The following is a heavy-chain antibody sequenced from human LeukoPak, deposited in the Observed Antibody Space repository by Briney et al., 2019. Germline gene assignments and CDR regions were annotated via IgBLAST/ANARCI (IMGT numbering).Heavy chain of an antibody. Sequence: GGSLRLSCAASGFTFSDYYMGWIRQAPGKGLEWVSYIDMSATTIYYADSVKGRFTISRDNAKNSLFLQMNSLRAEDTTIYYCARGSNWAFDIWGQGTMVTVSS. CDR3: ARGSNWAFDI. CDR1: GFTFSDYY. D-gene: IGHD2-8*01. CDR2: IDMSATTI. V-gene: IGHV3-11*04. J-gene: IGHJ3*02.